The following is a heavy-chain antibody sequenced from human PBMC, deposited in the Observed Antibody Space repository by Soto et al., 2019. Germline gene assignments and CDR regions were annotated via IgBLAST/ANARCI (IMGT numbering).Heavy chain of an antibody. V-gene: IGHV4-31*03. Sequence: NPSETLSLTCTVSGGSISTGGYYWNWIRQHPGKGLEWIGYFYYSGSTYYNPSLKSRVTISVNTSKNQFSLKLSSVTAADTAVYYCARRVFPWGQGTLVTVSS. CDR1: GGSISTGGYY. CDR2: FYYSGST. J-gene: IGHJ5*02. CDR3: ARRVFP.